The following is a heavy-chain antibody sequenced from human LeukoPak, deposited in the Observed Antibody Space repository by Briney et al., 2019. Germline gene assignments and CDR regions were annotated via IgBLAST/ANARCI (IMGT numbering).Heavy chain of an antibody. CDR3: ARIYRAPDY. D-gene: IGHD4-11*01. CDR1: GYTLTELS. Sequence: ASVTVSCKVSGYTLTELSMHWVRQAPGKGLEWMGGFDPEDGETIYAQKFQGRVTMTRDTSISTVYMDLSRLRSDDTAVYYCARIYRAPDYWGQGTLVTVSS. V-gene: IGHV1-24*01. J-gene: IGHJ4*02. CDR2: FDPEDGET.